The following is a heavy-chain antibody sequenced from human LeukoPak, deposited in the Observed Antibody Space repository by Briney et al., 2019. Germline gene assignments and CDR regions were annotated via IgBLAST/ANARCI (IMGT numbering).Heavy chain of an antibody. CDR3: ARGMTTVVTLDYFDY. Sequence: GRSLRLSCAASGFTFSSYAMHWVRQAPGKGLEWVAVISYDGSNKYYADSVKGRFTISRDNSKNTLYLQMNSLRAEDTAVYYCARGMTTVVTLDYFDYWGQGTLVTVSS. J-gene: IGHJ4*02. CDR1: GFTFSSYA. D-gene: IGHD4-23*01. V-gene: IGHV3-30-3*01. CDR2: ISYDGSNK.